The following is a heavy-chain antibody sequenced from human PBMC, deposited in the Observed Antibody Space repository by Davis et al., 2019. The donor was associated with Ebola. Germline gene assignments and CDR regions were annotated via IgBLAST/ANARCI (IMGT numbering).Heavy chain of an antibody. D-gene: IGHD5-12*01. V-gene: IGHV3-30*18. CDR1: GFTFSSYW. CDR3: AKGLRGWDAFDI. Sequence: GGSLRLSCAASGFTFSSYWMSWVRQAPGKGLEWVAVISYDGSNKYYADSVKGRFTISRDNSKNTLYLQMNSLRAEDTAVYYCAKGLRGWDAFDIWGQGTMVTVSS. CDR2: ISYDGSNK. J-gene: IGHJ3*02.